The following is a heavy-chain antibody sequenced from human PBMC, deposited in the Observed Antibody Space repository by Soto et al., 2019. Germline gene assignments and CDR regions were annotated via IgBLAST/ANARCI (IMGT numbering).Heavy chain of an antibody. CDR1: GFNFNTYA. V-gene: IGHV3-23*01. CDR2: SSGGGGSI. J-gene: IGHJ3*01. CDR3: AQVKASNYYSHAFDV. Sequence: EVQVLESGGGLVQPGGSLRLSCAASGFNFNTYAMSWVRQAPGKGLEWVSGSSGGGGSIPYVDSVTGRFTISRDNSKNTLHLQMDILGAEDSPADYCAQVKASNYYSHAFDVWGQGTMVPLA. D-gene: IGHD1-7*01.